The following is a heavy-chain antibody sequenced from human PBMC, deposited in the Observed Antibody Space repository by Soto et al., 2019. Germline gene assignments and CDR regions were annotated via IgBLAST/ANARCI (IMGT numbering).Heavy chain of an antibody. CDR1: GGTFSSYA. CDR2: IIPIFGTA. V-gene: IGHV1-69*13. CDR3: AREAYRSTSTAFDI. Sequence: ASVKVSCKASGGTFSSYAISWVRQAPGQGLEWMGGIIPIFGTANYAQKFQGRVTITADESTSTAYMELSSLRSEDTAVYYCAREAYRSTSTAFDIGGQGTMFTVSS. D-gene: IGHD6-13*01. J-gene: IGHJ3*02.